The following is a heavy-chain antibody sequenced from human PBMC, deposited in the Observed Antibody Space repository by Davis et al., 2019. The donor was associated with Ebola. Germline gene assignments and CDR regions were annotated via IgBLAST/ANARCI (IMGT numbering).Heavy chain of an antibody. J-gene: IGHJ4*02. Sequence: PGGSLRLSCAVSGLTASNLYLNWVRQAPGKGLVWVSYTNSDGSSATYADSVKGRFTISRDNAKNTLYLQMNSLRAEDTAVYYCAKDDNSGSYSDCWGQGTLVTVSS. V-gene: IGHV3-74*01. D-gene: IGHD1-26*01. CDR1: GLTASNLY. CDR2: TNSDGSSA. CDR3: AKDDNSGSYSDC.